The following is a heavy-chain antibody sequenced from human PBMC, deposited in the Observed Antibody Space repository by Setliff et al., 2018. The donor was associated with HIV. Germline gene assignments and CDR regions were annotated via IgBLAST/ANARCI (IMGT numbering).Heavy chain of an antibody. CDR1: GGSFSGHY. J-gene: IGHJ2*01. V-gene: IGHV4-34*01. CDR3: ARGPAEWQIVVVPAAHWYFDL. Sequence: NPSETLSLTCAVYGGSFSGHYWTWVRQSPGRDLEWIGEINHSGSTNYNPSLKSRITISVDTSKKQFSLKLNSVTAADTAVYYCARGPAEWQIVVVPAAHWYFDLWGRGTLVTVSS. D-gene: IGHD2-2*01. CDR2: INHSGST.